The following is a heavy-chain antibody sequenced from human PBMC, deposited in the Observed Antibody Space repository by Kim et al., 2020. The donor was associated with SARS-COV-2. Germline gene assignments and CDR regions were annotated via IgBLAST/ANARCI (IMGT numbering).Heavy chain of an antibody. CDR1: GGSISSYY. CDR3: ARQEGVAVLDY. D-gene: IGHD6-19*01. V-gene: IGHV4-59*08. Sequence: SETLSLTCTVSGGSISSYYWSWIRQPPGKGLEWIGYIYYSGSTNYNPSLKSRVTISVDTSKNQFSLKLSSVTAADTAVYYCARQEGVAVLDYWGQGTLVTVSS. CDR2: IYYSGST. J-gene: IGHJ4*02.